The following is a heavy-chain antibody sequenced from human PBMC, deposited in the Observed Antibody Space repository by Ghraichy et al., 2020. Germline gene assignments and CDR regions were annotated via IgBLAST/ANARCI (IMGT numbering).Heavy chain of an antibody. D-gene: IGHD2-2*02. V-gene: IGHV1-8*01. CDR3: ARGAVVTGDIHRQDVDSTFDT. CDR2: MNPNSGNT. J-gene: IGHJ5*02. Sequence: GWMNPNSGNTSDAQKFQGRVTMTRNTSIGPAYMELSSLRSEDTAVYYCARGAVVTGDIHRQDVDSTFDTWGQGTLVTVSS.